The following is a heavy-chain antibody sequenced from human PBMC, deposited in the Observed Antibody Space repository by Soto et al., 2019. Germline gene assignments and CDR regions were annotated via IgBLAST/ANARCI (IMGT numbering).Heavy chain of an antibody. CDR1: GGTFSSYA. CDR2: IIPIFGTA. CDR3: AIAEYYDFWSGLPRGFDY. V-gene: IGHV1-69*13. Sequence: ASVKVSCKASGGTFSSYAISWVRQAPGQGLEWMGGIIPIFGTANYAQKFQGRVTITADESTSTAYMELSSLRSEDTAVYYCAIAEYYDFWSGLPRGFDYWGQGTLVTVSS. D-gene: IGHD3-3*01. J-gene: IGHJ4*02.